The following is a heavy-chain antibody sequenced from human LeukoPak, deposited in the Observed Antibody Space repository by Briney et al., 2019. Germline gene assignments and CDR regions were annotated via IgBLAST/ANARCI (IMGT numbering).Heavy chain of an antibody. CDR1: GFTFSSYA. V-gene: IGHV3-64D*09. CDR3: ARTGYSSSWYDAEYFHH. J-gene: IGHJ1*01. CDR2: ISSNGGST. Sequence: PGGSLRLSYSASGFTFSSYAMHWVRQAPGKGLEYVSAISSNGGSTYYADSVKGRFTISRDNSKNTLYLQMSSLRAEDTAVYYCARTGYSSSWYDAEYFHHWGQGTLVAVSS. D-gene: IGHD6-13*01.